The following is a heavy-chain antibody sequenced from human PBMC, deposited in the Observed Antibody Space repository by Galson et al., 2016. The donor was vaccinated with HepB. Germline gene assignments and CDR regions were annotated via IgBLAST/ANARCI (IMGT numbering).Heavy chain of an antibody. D-gene: IGHD3-10*01. CDR2: IYYSGET. CDR3: AREGWYYYGSGSHMDV. J-gene: IGHJ6*02. Sequence: SETLSLTCIVSGGSMDSFYWAWVRQSPGKGLEWIGNIYYSGETDYEPSLKSRVTISVDTSKNQFSLKLNSVTAADTAVYYCAREGWYYYGSGSHMDVWGQGTTVTVSS. CDR1: GGSMDSFY. V-gene: IGHV4-59*01.